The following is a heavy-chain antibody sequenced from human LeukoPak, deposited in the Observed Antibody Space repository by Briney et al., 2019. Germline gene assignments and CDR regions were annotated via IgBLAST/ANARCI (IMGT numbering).Heavy chain of an antibody. CDR3: VHSSGWYIPFDY. V-gene: IGHV4-39*01. CDR2: IYYSGST. J-gene: IGHJ4*02. CDR1: GGSISSSSYY. D-gene: IGHD6-19*01. Sequence: SETLSLTCTVPGGSISSSSYYWGWIRQPPGKGLEWIGSIYYSGSTYYNPSLKSRVTISVDTSKNQFSLKLSSVTAADTAVYYCVHSSGWYIPFDYWGQGTLVTVSS.